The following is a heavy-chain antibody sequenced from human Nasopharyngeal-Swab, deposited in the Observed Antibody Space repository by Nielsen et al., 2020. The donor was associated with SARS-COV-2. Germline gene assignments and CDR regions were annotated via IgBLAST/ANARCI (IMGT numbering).Heavy chain of an antibody. J-gene: IGHJ4*02. V-gene: IGHV4-39*01. CDR3: ASFYSSGRYRYYFDY. Sequence: SETLSLTCTVSGGSISSSSYYWGWIRQPPGKGLEWIGSIYYSGSTYYNPSLKSRVTISVDTSKNQFSLKLSSVTAADTAVYYCASFYSSGRYRYYFDYWGQGTLVTVSS. D-gene: IGHD6-19*01. CDR1: GGSISSSSYY. CDR2: IYYSGST.